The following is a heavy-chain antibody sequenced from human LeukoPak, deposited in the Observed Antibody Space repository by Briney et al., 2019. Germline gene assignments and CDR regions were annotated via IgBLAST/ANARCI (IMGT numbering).Heavy chain of an antibody. J-gene: IGHJ4*02. V-gene: IGHV1-18*01. CDR3: ARLRYFDPLDY. Sequence: GWISAYNGNTNYAQKLQGRVTMTTDTSTSTAYMELRSLRSDDTAVYYCARLRYFDPLDYWGQGTLVTVSS. D-gene: IGHD3-9*01. CDR2: ISAYNGNT.